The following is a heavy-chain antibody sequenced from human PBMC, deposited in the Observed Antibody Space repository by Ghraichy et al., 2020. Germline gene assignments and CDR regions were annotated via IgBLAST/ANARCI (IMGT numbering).Heavy chain of an antibody. D-gene: IGHD6-13*01. Sequence: ASVKVSCKALGYKFTSYGIGWVRQAPGQGLEWLGWISGDNSKPKYSQKIQGRVTMTADPSTSTAYLELRSLRPDDTAIYYCARDLGYDHWGQGTLVSVSS. CDR1: GYKFTSYG. CDR2: ISGDNSKP. CDR3: ARDLGYDH. J-gene: IGHJ4*02. V-gene: IGHV1-18*04.